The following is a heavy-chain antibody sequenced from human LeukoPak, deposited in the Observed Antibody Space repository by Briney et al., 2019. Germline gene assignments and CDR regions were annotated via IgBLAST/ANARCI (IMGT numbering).Heavy chain of an antibody. CDR1: AFSFSAYS. D-gene: IGHD3-22*01. CDR2: ISSSSRTT. V-gene: IGHV3-48*02. CDR3: AKDSGPYTSGYYGH. Sequence: PGGSLRLSCAASAFSFSAYSMNWVRQAPGKGLEWVSYISSSSRTTYYADSVKGRFTISRDNAKNSLYLQMNSLRDEDTAVYYCAKDSGPYTSGYYGHWGQGTLVTVSS. J-gene: IGHJ4*02.